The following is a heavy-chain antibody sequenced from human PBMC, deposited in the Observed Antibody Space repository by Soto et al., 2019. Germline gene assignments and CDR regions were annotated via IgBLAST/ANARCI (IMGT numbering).Heavy chain of an antibody. J-gene: IGHJ4*02. Sequence: QVQLVESGGGVVQPGRSLRLSCEASGFTFSSYGMHWVRQAPGKGLEWVAVIWYDGSNKYYADSVKGRFTISRDNSKNTLYLQMNSLRAEDTAVYYCARDFNGYVDYWGQGTLVTVSS. V-gene: IGHV3-33*01. CDR3: ARDFNGYVDY. CDR2: IWYDGSNK. D-gene: IGHD2-8*01. CDR1: GFTFSSYG.